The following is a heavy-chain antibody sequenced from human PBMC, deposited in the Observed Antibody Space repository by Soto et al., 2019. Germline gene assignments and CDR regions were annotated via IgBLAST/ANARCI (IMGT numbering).Heavy chain of an antibody. Sequence: GGSLRLSCAASGFTFSSYAMHWVRQAPGKGLEWVAVISYDGSNKYYADSVKGRFTISRDNSKNTLYLQMNSLRAEDTAVYYCARDSNAYDSSGYSSYWGQGTLVTVSS. V-gene: IGHV3-30-3*01. CDR2: ISYDGSNK. CDR1: GFTFSSYA. D-gene: IGHD3-22*01. J-gene: IGHJ4*02. CDR3: ARDSNAYDSSGYSSY.